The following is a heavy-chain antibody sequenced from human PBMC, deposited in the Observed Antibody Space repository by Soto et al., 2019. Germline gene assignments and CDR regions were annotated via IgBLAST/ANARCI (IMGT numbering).Heavy chain of an antibody. CDR1: GFTFSTYS. CDR3: ARYDYGSGSYHYYYGMDV. CDR2: ISSGSSTI. Sequence: GGSLRISCASSGFTFSTYSMNWVRQAPGTGLEWISYISSGSSTIYYADSVKGRFTISRDNAKNSLYLQMNSLRDEDTAVYYCARYDYGSGSYHYYYGMDVWGQGTTVTVSS. V-gene: IGHV3-48*02. D-gene: IGHD3-10*01. J-gene: IGHJ6*02.